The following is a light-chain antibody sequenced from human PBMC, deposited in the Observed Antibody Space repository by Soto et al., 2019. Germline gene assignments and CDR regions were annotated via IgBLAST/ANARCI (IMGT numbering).Light chain of an antibody. CDR2: DVT. CDR3: SSYTSSSTYV. V-gene: IGLV2-14*03. Sequence: QSVLTQPASVSGSPGQSITISCTGTNSDVGAYNYVSWYQQHPGKAPKLMIYDVTNRPSGVSNRFSGSKSGYTASLTISGLQAEDEADYYCSSYTSSSTYVFXTGTKVTVL. CDR1: NSDVGAYNY. J-gene: IGLJ1*01.